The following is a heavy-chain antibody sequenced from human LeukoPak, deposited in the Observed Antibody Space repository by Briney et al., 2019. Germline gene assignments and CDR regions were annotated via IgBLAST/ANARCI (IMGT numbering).Heavy chain of an antibody. Sequence: SETLSLTCAVYGRSFSGYYWTWIRQTPGKGLEWIGEINHSGITDYNPSLRSRVTISVDTSKNQFSLKLSSVTAADTAIYYCARAVIVVAAAAQRNWFDPWGQGTLVTVSS. V-gene: IGHV4-34*01. CDR1: GRSFSGYY. CDR3: ARAVIVVAAAAQRNWFDP. CDR2: INHSGIT. J-gene: IGHJ5*02. D-gene: IGHD2-15*01.